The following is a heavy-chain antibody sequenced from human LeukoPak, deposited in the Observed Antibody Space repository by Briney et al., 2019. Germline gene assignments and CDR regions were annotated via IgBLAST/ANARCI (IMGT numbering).Heavy chain of an antibody. CDR3: AKGRRWDRSGGVDAFDI. Sequence: GGSLRLSCAAPGFTFSSYAMSWVRQAPGKGLEWVAAISCSGGSTYYADSVKGRFTISRDNSKHTLYLPMNSLRVEATAVYYCAKGRRWDRSGGVDAFDIWGKGTMVTVSS. CDR2: ISCSGGST. J-gene: IGHJ3*02. D-gene: IGHD1-26*01. CDR1: GFTFSSYA. V-gene: IGHV3-23*01.